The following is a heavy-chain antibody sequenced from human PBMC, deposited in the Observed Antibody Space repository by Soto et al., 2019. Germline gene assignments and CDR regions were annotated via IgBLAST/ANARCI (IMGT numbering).Heavy chain of an antibody. CDR1: GFTFSSYG. V-gene: IGHV3-33*01. J-gene: IGHJ4*02. CDR2: IWYDGSNK. D-gene: IGHD6-13*01. CDR3: ARDPGVTSSSWYEANFDY. Sequence: GGSLRLSCAASGFTFSSYGMHWVRQAPGKGLEWVAVIWYDGSNKYYADSVKGRFTISRDNSKNTLYLQMNSLRAEDTAVYYCARDPGVTSSSWYEANFDYWGQGTLVTVSS.